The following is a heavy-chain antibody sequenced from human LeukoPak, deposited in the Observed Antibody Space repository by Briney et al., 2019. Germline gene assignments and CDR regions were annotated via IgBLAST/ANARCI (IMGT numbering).Heavy chain of an antibody. CDR2: IYPADSTA. D-gene: IGHD1-14*01. CDR3: ATLGGRSTLWYKGAFGF. V-gene: IGHV5-51*01. CDR1: GYRFTTYW. J-gene: IGHJ3*01. Sequence: GESLKISCKASGYRFTTYWIGWVRQMPGKGLEWMGIIYPADSTAHYSPSFQGQVTISVDKSIDTAYLQWSSLKASDTAMYYCATLGGRSTLWYKGAFGFWGQGTMVTVSP.